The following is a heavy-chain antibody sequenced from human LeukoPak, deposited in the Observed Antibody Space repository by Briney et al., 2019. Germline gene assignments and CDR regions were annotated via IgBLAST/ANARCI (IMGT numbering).Heavy chain of an antibody. V-gene: IGHV1-2*02. CDR3: ASPAVNGDYVSY. CDR1: GYTFTGYY. J-gene: IGHJ4*02. Sequence: ASVKVSCKASGYTFTGYYMHWVRQAPGQGREWMGWINPNSGGTNYAQKFQGRVTMTRDTSISTAYMELSRLRSDDTAVYYCASPAVNGDYVSYWGQGTLVTVSS. D-gene: IGHD4-17*01. CDR2: INPNSGGT.